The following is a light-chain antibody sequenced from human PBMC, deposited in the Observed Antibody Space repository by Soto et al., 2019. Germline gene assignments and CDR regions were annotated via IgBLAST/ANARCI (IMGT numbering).Light chain of an antibody. CDR1: QTVIKY. J-gene: IGKJ5*01. Sequence: VLTHCTATLSSSREKTTTLSSRAIQTVIKYLAWFQQKPGQAPRLLIYDTSTRATGIPARFSGSGSGTDFTLTISSLEAEDFAVYYCQQRFSWPPITFGQGTRLEIK. CDR3: QQRFSWPPIT. V-gene: IGKV3-11*01. CDR2: DTS.